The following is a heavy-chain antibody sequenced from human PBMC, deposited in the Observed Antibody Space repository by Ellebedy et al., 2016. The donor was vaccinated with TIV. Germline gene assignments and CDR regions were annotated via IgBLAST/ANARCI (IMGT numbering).Heavy chain of an antibody. CDR2: ISGSGGST. Sequence: FRTYAMSWVRQAPGKGLEWVSVISGSGGSTYYADSVKGRFTISRDNSKNTLYLQMNSLRAEDTAVYYCAKDGAYYDILDYFDYWGQGTLVTVSS. J-gene: IGHJ4*02. CDR1: FRTYA. V-gene: IGHV3-23*01. D-gene: IGHD3-9*01. CDR3: AKDGAYYDILDYFDY.